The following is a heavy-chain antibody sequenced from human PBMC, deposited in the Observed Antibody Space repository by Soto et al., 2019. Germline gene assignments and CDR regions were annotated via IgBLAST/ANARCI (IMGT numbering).Heavy chain of an antibody. CDR2: LYSDGKKE. J-gene: IGHJ4*02. CDR1: GFSFSSSG. CDR3: ARDGRGSGLTGCGGGNCFTFDS. D-gene: IGHD3-9*01. V-gene: IGHV3-33*01. Sequence: PGGALRLPCAASGFSFSSSGMHWVRQAPGKALEWVGVLYSDGKKEYYAEALKGRLTISRDNSENMVYLQMNSLRVDDSALYFCARDGRGSGLTGCGGGNCFTFDSWGQGTRVTVSS.